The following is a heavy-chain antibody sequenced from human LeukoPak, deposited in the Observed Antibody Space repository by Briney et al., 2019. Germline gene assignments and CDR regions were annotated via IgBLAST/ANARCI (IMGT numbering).Heavy chain of an antibody. J-gene: IGHJ3*02. D-gene: IGHD3-10*01. CDR3: ARDLSMVRGAFDI. CDR2: IHYSGST. V-gene: IGHV4-61*02. CDR1: GGSISNNDYY. Sequence: SQTLSLTCTVSGGSISNNDYYWSWVRQPAGRGLEWIGSIHYSGSTSYNPSLRSRVTISVDKSKNQFSLKLSSVTAADTAVYYCARDLSMVRGAFDIWGQGTMVTVSS.